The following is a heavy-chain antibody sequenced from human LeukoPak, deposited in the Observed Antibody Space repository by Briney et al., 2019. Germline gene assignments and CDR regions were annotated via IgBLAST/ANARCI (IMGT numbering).Heavy chain of an antibody. J-gene: IGHJ5*02. V-gene: IGHV4-61*02. D-gene: IGHD6-19*01. CDR2: IYTSGST. Sequence: PSQTLSLTCTVSGGSISSGSYYWSWIRQPAGKGLEWIGRIYTSGSTNYSPSLKSRVTISVDTSKNQFSLKLSSVTAADTAVYYCARDAAPRYSSGWYWFDPWGQGTLVTVSS. CDR3: ARDAAPRYSSGWYWFDP. CDR1: GGSISSGSYY.